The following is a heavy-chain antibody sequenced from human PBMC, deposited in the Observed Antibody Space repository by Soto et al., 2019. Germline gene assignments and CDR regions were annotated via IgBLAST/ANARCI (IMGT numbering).Heavy chain of an antibody. Sequence: QVQLVQSGAEVKKPGSSVKVSCKASGGTFSSYAISWVRQAPGQGLEWMGGIIPIFGTANYAQKFQGRVTITADESTSTACMELSSMRSEDTAVYYCARVRGGAAAGTMEGGWFDPWGQGTLVTVSS. J-gene: IGHJ5*02. V-gene: IGHV1-69*12. CDR1: GGTFSSYA. CDR3: ARVRGGAAAGTMEGGWFDP. D-gene: IGHD6-13*01. CDR2: IIPIFGTA.